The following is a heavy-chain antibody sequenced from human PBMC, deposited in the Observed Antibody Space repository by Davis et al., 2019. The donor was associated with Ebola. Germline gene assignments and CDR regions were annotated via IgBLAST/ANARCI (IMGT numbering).Heavy chain of an antibody. Sequence: GGSLRLSCAASGFTFSSYAMSWVRQAPGKGLEWVSAISGSGGSTCYADSVKGRFTISRDNSKNTLYLQMNSLRAEDTAVYYCAKDRYFDWLWDYWGQGTLVTVSS. D-gene: IGHD3-9*01. V-gene: IGHV3-23*01. CDR3: AKDRYFDWLWDY. J-gene: IGHJ4*02. CDR1: GFTFSSYA. CDR2: ISGSGGST.